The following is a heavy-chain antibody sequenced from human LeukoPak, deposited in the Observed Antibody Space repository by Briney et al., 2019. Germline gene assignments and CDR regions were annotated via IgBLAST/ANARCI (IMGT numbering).Heavy chain of an antibody. CDR1: GFIFSSYG. CDR2: ISYDGSNK. Sequence: GGSLRLSCAASGFIFSSYGMHWVRQAPGKGLEWVAVISYDGSNKYYADSVKGRFTISRDNSKNTLYLQMNSLRAEDTAVYYCAKEIWRGHPLCDYWGQGTLVTVSS. V-gene: IGHV3-30*18. CDR3: AKEIWRGHPLCDY. J-gene: IGHJ4*02.